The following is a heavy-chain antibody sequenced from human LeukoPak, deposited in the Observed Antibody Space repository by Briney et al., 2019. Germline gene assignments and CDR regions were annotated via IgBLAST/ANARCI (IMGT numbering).Heavy chain of an antibody. V-gene: IGHV1-18*01. CDR2: ISAYNGNT. J-gene: IGHJ4*02. CDR1: GYTFTIYG. D-gene: IGHD3-3*01. Sequence: ASVKVSCKASGYTFTIYGISWVRQAPGQGLEWMGWISAYNGNTNYAQKLQGRVTMTTDTSTSTAYMELRSLRSDDTAVYYCARDSRVRDFWSGYYSSVDYWGQGTLVTVSS. CDR3: ARDSRVRDFWSGYYSSVDY.